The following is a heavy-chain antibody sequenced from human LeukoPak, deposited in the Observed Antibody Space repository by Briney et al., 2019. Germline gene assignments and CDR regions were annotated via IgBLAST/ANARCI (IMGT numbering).Heavy chain of an antibody. Sequence: GASVKVSCKASGYTFTSYGISWVRQAPGQGLEWMGWISAYNGNTNYAQKLQGRVTMTTDTSTSTAYMELSSLRSEDTAVYYCATVVPDYYDSSGYTNWFDPWGQGTLDTVSS. CDR3: ATVVPDYYDSSGYTNWFDP. D-gene: IGHD3-22*01. V-gene: IGHV1-18*01. CDR2: ISAYNGNT. J-gene: IGHJ5*02. CDR1: GYTFTSYG.